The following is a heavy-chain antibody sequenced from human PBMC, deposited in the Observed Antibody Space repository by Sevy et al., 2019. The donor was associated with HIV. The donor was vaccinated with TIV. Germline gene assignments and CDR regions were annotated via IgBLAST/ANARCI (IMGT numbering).Heavy chain of an antibody. D-gene: IGHD6-19*01. CDR3: ARAFRAVAGSYYFDY. Sequence: SETLSLTCTVSGASMRSSHYWGWIRQPPGKGLEWIASVYNGGTTYYNPSLKTRVTISVDTSKNQFSLRLASVTAADTAVYYCARAFRAVAGSYYFDYWGQGTLVTVSS. V-gene: IGHV4-39*01. J-gene: IGHJ4*02. CDR2: VYNGGTT. CDR1: GASMRSSHY.